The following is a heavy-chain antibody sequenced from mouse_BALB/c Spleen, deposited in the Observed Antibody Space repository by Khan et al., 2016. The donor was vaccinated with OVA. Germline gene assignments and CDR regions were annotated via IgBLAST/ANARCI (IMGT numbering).Heavy chain of an antibody. J-gene: IGHJ4*01. CDR2: IWSDGST. Sequence: VELVESGPGLVAPSQSLSITCTISGFSLTNYGVHWVCQPPGKGLEWLGVIWSDGSTTYNSALKSRLSISKDNSKSQVFLKMNSLQTDDTAMYYCARQPYYHYYIMDYWGQGASVTFSS. V-gene: IGHV2-6-1*01. CDR3: ARQPYYHYYIMDY. CDR1: GFSLTNYG. D-gene: IGHD2-10*01.